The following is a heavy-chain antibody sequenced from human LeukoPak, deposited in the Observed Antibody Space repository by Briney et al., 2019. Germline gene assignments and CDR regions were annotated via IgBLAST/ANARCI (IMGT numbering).Heavy chain of an antibody. CDR3: ARNPAKVVPAVY. J-gene: IGHJ4*02. CDR2: IDQDGSAT. Sequence: GGSLRLSRAASGFTFSNYWMSWVRQAPGKGLEWVANIDQDGSATYYVDSVKGRFTISRDNAKSSLYLQMSSLRAEDTAVYYCARNPAKVVPAVYWGQGTLVTVSS. CDR1: GFTFSNYW. V-gene: IGHV3-7*01. D-gene: IGHD2-2*01.